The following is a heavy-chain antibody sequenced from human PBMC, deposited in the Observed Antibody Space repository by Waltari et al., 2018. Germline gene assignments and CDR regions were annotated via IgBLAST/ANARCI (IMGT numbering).Heavy chain of an antibody. CDR3: ARDGGEERYFDY. D-gene: IGHD3-16*01. V-gene: IGHV4-30-2*01. CDR2: IYHSGST. CDR1: GGSISRGGYY. Sequence: QVQLQESGPGLVKPSQTLSLTCPVSGGSISRGGYYWSWIRQHPGKGLEWIGYIYHSGSTYYNPSLKSRVTISVDRSKNQFSLKLSSVTAADTAVYYCARDGGEERYFDYWGQGTLVTVSS. J-gene: IGHJ4*02.